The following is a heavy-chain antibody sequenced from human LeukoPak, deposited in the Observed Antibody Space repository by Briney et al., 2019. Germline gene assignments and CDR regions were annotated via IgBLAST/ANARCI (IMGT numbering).Heavy chain of an antibody. CDR2: IYYSGST. CDR1: GGSISTYY. D-gene: IGHD1-26*01. J-gene: IGHJ4*02. V-gene: IGHV4-59*01. Sequence: PSETLSLTCTVSGGSISTYYWSWIRQPPGKGLEWIGYIYYSGSTNYNPSLKSRVTISVDTSKNQFSLKLSSVTAADTAVYYCARDSGSYHYWGQGTLVTASS. CDR3: ARDSGSYHY.